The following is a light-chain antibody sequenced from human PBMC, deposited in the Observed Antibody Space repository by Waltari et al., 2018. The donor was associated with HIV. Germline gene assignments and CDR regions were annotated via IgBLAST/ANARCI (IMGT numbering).Light chain of an antibody. Sequence: SFVLTQPPSVSVAPGQTATITCGGNTIGRRSVHWYQQKPGQAPVLVIYYNDDRPSGSPERFSGSKSGNTATLTITRVEGGDEADYYCQVWDSDSDHYVFGTGTEVTVL. V-gene: IGLV3-21*02. CDR1: TIGRRS. CDR2: YND. J-gene: IGLJ1*01. CDR3: QVWDSDSDHYV.